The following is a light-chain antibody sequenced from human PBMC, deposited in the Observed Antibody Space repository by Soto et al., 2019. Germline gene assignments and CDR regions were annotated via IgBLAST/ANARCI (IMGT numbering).Light chain of an antibody. CDR1: GSDVGGYNY. CDR2: EVT. CDR3: SSYTSSNTWV. V-gene: IGLV2-14*01. J-gene: IGLJ3*02. Sequence: QSVLTQPASVSGSPGQSLTISCTGTGSDVGGYNYVSWYQQHPGKAPKLMIYEVTNRPSGVSNRFSGSKSGNTASLTISGLQAEDEADYYCSSYTSSNTWVFGGGTKLTVL.